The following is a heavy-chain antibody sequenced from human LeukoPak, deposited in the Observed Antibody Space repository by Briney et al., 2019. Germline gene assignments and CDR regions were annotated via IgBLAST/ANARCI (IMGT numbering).Heavy chain of an antibody. J-gene: IGHJ4*02. CDR2: INHSGST. Sequence: ASETLSLTCAVYGGSFSGYYWSWIRQPPGKGLEWIGEINHSGSTNYNPSLKSRVTISVDTSKNQFSLKLSSVTAADTAVYYCARGPRYCSSTSCYLIYWGQGTLVTVSS. CDR3: ARGPRYCSSTSCYLIY. V-gene: IGHV4-34*01. CDR1: GGSFSGYY. D-gene: IGHD2-2*01.